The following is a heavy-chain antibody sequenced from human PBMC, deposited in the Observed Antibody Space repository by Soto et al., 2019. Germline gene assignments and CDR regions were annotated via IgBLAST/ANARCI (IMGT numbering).Heavy chain of an antibody. V-gene: IGHV3-72*01. Sequence: EVQLVESGGDLVQPGGSLRLSCAASGFSLSDLFIDWVRQAPGKGREWIGRTKDKAYSYTTEYAASMKGRFTISRDGSRNSLYLQMSGLKTEDSAVYYCASIGGVVGYWGQGTLVTVSS. D-gene: IGHD3-16*02. J-gene: IGHJ4*02. CDR2: TKDKAYSYTT. CDR3: ASIGGVVGY. CDR1: GFSLSDLF.